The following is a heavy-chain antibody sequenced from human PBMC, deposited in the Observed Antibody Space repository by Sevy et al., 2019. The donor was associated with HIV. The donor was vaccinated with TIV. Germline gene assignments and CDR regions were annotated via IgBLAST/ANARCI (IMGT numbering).Heavy chain of an antibody. V-gene: IGHV3-30*02. Sequence: GGSLRLSCTASGFTFSNFGMQWVRQVPGKGLEWVTFIRYDGSDKYYEASVKGRFTISRDDSKNTLYLQMDSLRPEDTAIYYCAKDLAGPGRRYFDYWGQGTLVTVSS. CDR2: IRYDGSDK. J-gene: IGHJ4*02. D-gene: IGHD6-13*01. CDR1: GFTFSNFG. CDR3: AKDLAGPGRRYFDY.